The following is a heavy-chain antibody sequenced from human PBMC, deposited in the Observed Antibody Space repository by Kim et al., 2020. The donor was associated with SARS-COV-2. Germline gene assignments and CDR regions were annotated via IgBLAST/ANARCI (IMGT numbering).Heavy chain of an antibody. D-gene: IGHD6-6*01. V-gene: IGHV3-11*01. CDR1: GFTFSDYY. Sequence: GGSLRLSCAASGFTFSDYYMSWIRQAPGKGLEWVSYISSSGSTIYYADSVKGRFTISRDNAKNSLYLQMNSLRAEDTAVYYCARDWEQLAASGWFDPWGQGTLVTVSS. J-gene: IGHJ5*02. CDR3: ARDWEQLAASGWFDP. CDR2: ISSSGSTI.